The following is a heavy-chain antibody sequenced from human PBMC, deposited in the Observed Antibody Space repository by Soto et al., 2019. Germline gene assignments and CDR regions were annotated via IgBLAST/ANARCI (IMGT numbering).Heavy chain of an antibody. J-gene: IGHJ6*03. V-gene: IGHV3-66*01. CDR2: IHSGGSV. D-gene: IGHD3-9*01. CDR3: ATSLLTFTGYYMNFYMDV. CDR1: GFTVSSHY. Sequence: EVQLVESGGGLVQPGGSLRLSCAASGFTVSSHYMTWVRQAPGKGLEWVSVIHSGGSVYYADSVKGRFTISRDNSKNTRDVQMNSLRAEDTAVYYCATSLLTFTGYYMNFYMDVWGKGTTVTVSS.